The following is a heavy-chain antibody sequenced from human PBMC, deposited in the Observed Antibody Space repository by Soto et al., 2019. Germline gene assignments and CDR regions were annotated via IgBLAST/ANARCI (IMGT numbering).Heavy chain of an antibody. CDR1: GFSLNGYW. CDR2: IKSDGTT. V-gene: IGHV3-74*01. Sequence: PGGSLRLSCVASGFSLNGYWLHWVRQAPGEGLLWVSHIKSDGTTYYADSVKGRFTISRDNAKNTVYLQMDSLRAEDTSIYYCTRDTYYGMDVWGQGTTVTVSS. J-gene: IGHJ6*02. CDR3: TRDTYYGMDV.